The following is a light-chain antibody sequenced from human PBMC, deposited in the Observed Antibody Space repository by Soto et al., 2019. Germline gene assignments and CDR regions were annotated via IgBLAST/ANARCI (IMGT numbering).Light chain of an antibody. CDR3: QQYYSTPVT. Sequence: DIVMTQSPDSLTVSLGERATINCKSSQSVLYSSNNKNYLAWYQQKPRQPPKLLIYWASTRESGVPDRFSGSGSGTDFTLTISSLQTEDVAVYYCQQYYSTPVTFGGGTKVE. CDR1: QSVLYSSNNKNY. CDR2: WAS. V-gene: IGKV4-1*01. J-gene: IGKJ4*01.